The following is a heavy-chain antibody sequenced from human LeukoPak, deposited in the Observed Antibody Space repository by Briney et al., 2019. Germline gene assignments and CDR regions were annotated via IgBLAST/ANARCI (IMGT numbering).Heavy chain of an antibody. V-gene: IGHV5-51*01. CDR2: IYPGDSDT. Sequence: GESLQISCKGSEYSFTSYWIGWVRQMPGKGLEWMGIIYPGDSDTRYSPSFQGQVTISADKSISTAYLQWSSLKASDTAMYYCARQTPYYDFDYWGQGTLVTVSS. CDR1: EYSFTSYW. D-gene: IGHD3-3*01. CDR3: ARQTPYYDFDY. J-gene: IGHJ4*02.